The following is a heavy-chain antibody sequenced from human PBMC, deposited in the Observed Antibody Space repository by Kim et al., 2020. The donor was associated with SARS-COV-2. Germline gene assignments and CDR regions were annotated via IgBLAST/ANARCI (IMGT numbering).Heavy chain of an antibody. CDR3: AREVGATTRHD. CDR2: INHSGST. J-gene: IGHJ4*02. Sequence: SETLSLTCAVYGGSFSGYYWSWIRQPPGKGLEWIGEINHSGSTNYNPSLKSRVTISVDTSKNQFSLKLSSVTAADTAVYYCAREVGATTRHDWGQGTLVTVSS. D-gene: IGHD1-26*01. V-gene: IGHV4-34*01. CDR1: GGSFSGYY.